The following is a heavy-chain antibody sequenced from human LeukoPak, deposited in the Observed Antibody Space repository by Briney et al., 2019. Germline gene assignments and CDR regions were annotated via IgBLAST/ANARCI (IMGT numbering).Heavy chain of an antibody. CDR3: ARQEVYCSSTSCYARGYSYGTFFDY. Sequence: SETLSLTCTVSGGSISPYFWSWIRQPPGKGLEWIGYVSYSGSTNYNSSLQSRVTISVDTSKLQFSLNLSSVTAADTAVYYCARQEVYCSSTSCYARGYSYGTFFDYWGQGTLVTVSS. CDR1: GGSISPYF. CDR2: VSYSGST. D-gene: IGHD2-2*01. J-gene: IGHJ4*02. V-gene: IGHV4-59*08.